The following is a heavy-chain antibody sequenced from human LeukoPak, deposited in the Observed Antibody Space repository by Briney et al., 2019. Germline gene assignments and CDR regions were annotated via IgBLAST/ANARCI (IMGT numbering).Heavy chain of an antibody. CDR3: AREDVVVTAPYDY. CDR1: GFTFSSYS. D-gene: IGHD2-21*02. V-gene: IGHV3-48*01. J-gene: IGHJ4*02. Sequence: GGSLRLSCAASGFTFSSYSMNWVRQAPGKWLEWVSYISSSSSTIYYADSVKGRFTISRDNAKNSLYLQMNSLRAEDTAVYYCAREDVVVTAPYDYWGQGTLVTVSS. CDR2: ISSSSSTI.